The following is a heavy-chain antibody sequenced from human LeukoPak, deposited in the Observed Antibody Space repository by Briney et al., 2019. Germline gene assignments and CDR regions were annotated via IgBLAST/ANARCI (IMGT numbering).Heavy chain of an antibody. D-gene: IGHD2-2*01. CDR2: ISAYNGNT. V-gene: IGHV1-18*01. J-gene: IGHJ6*03. Sequence: ASVEVSCKASGYTFTSYGISWVRQAPGQGLEWMGWISAYNGNTNYAQKLQGRVTMTTDTSTSTAYMELRSLRSDDTAVYYCARWRPVVVPAAMRGGYYYYYMDVWGKGTTVTISS. CDR1: GYTFTSYG. CDR3: ARWRPVVVPAAMRGGYYYYYMDV.